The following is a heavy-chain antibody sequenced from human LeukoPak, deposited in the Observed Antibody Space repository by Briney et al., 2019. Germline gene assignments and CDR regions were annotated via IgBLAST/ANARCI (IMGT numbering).Heavy chain of an antibody. CDR3: VRGGYSSSWRNFDY. V-gene: IGHV4-4*02. CDR1: GGSISSSNW. CDR2: IYHSGST. D-gene: IGHD6-13*01. J-gene: IGHJ4*02. Sequence: SETLSLTCAVSGGSISSSNWWSWVRQPPGKGLEWIGEIYHSGSTNYNPSLKSRVTISVDKSKNQFSLKLSSVTAADTAVYYCVRGGYSSSWRNFDYWGQGTLVTVSS.